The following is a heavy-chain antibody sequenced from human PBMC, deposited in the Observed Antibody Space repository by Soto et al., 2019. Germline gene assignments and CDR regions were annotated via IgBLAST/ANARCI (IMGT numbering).Heavy chain of an antibody. Sequence: GESLKISCKGSGYSFTSYWIGWVRQMPGKGLEWMGIIYPGDSDTRYSPSFQGQVTISADKSISTAYLQWSSLKASDTAMYYCARRGAVAGDYYYGMDVWGQGTTGTVS. D-gene: IGHD6-19*01. J-gene: IGHJ6*02. CDR1: GYSFTSYW. CDR2: IYPGDSDT. CDR3: ARRGAVAGDYYYGMDV. V-gene: IGHV5-51*01.